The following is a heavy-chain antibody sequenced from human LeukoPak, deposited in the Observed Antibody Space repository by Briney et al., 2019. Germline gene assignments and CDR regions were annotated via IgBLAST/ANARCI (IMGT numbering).Heavy chain of an antibody. CDR1: GYTFSNYV. D-gene: IGHD4-23*01. J-gene: IGHJ4*02. Sequence: GASVKVSCKASGYTFSNYVINWVRQAPGQGLEWMGWISAYNGNTDYAQKLQGRVTMTTDTSTSTAYMELSSLRSEDTAVYYCARGYYGGNSPRFDYWGQGTLVTVSS. CDR3: ARGYYGGNSPRFDY. CDR2: ISAYNGNT. V-gene: IGHV1-18*01.